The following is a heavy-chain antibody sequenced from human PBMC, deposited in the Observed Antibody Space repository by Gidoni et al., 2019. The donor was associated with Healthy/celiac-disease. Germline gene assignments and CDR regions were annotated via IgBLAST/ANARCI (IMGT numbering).Heavy chain of an antibody. J-gene: IGHJ4*02. Sequence: QVQLQESGPGLVKPSQTLSLTCTVSGGSISSGGYYWSWIRQHPGKGLEWIGYIYYSGSTYYNPSLKSRVTISVDTSKNQFSLKLSSVTAADTAVYYCARAVGVLRYFDWLSSFDYWGQGTLVTVSS. V-gene: IGHV4-31*03. CDR2: IYYSGST. CDR3: ARAVGVLRYFDWLSSFDY. D-gene: IGHD3-9*01. CDR1: GGSISSGGYY.